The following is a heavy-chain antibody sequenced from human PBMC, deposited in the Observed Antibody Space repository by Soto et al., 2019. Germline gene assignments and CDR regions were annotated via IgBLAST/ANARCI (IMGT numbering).Heavy chain of an antibody. CDR1: GCTFSTLS. D-gene: IGHD1-1*01. CDR2: ISDDGSSI. Sequence: PGRPLRLSWEASGCTFSTLSSRRVRQAQGKGLEWVAVISDDGSSINYADSVKGRFAISRDNSNNVLYLQMKSLRVEDTALYYCVNTANVWNPYYFDYWGQGILVTVSS. CDR3: VNTANVWNPYYFDY. J-gene: IGHJ4*02. V-gene: IGHV3-30*07.